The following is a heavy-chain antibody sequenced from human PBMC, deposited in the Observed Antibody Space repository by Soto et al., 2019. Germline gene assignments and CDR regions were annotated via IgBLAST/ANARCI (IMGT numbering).Heavy chain of an antibody. J-gene: IGHJ4*02. Sequence: EVQLLESGGGLVQPGGSLRLSCAASGFTFSSYAMSWVRQAPGKGLEWVSAISGSGGSIYYADSVKGRFTISRDNSKNTLYLQMNSLRAEDTAVYYCAKRVGSSGYSPDYWGQGTLVTVSS. D-gene: IGHD3-22*01. V-gene: IGHV3-23*01. CDR3: AKRVGSSGYSPDY. CDR1: GFTFSSYA. CDR2: ISGSGGSI.